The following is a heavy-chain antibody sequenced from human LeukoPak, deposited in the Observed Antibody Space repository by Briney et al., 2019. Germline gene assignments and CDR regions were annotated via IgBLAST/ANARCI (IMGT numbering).Heavy chain of an antibody. CDR2: IYYSGST. D-gene: IGHD3-3*01. CDR3: ARVLTPYYDFWSGYYPPCWFDP. Sequence: PSETLSLTCTVSGGSISSGGYYWSWIRQHPGKGLEWIGYIYYSGSTYYNPSLKSRVTISVDTSKNQFSLKLSSVTAADTAVYYCARVLTPYYDFWSGYYPPCWFDPWGQGTLVTVSS. CDR1: GGSISSGGYY. V-gene: IGHV4-31*03. J-gene: IGHJ5*02.